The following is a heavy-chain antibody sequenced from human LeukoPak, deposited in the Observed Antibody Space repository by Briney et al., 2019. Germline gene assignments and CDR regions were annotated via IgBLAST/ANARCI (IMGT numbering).Heavy chain of an antibody. D-gene: IGHD2-15*01. Sequence: PSETLSLTCAVSGGSISSGGYSWSWLRQPPGKGLEWIGYIYHSGSTYYNPSLKSRVTISVDRSKNQFSLKLSSVTAADTAVYYCARGGVVTPGYYYYYGMDVWGQGTTVTVSS. CDR3: ARGGVVTPGYYYYYGMDV. J-gene: IGHJ6*02. V-gene: IGHV4-30-2*01. CDR2: IYHSGST. CDR1: GGSISSGGYS.